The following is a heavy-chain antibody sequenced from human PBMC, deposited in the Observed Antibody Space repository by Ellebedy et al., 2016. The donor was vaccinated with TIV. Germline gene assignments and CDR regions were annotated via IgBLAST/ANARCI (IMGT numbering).Heavy chain of an antibody. Sequence: GESLKISXKGSGYSFTSYWIGWVRQMPGKGLDWMGNIYPSDSDTRYSPSFQGQITISADKSISTAYLQWSSLKASDTAIYYCARLGAALSYWGQGTLVTVSS. CDR3: ARLGAALSY. CDR1: GYSFTSYW. V-gene: IGHV5-51*01. J-gene: IGHJ4*02. CDR2: IYPSDSDT. D-gene: IGHD3-10*01.